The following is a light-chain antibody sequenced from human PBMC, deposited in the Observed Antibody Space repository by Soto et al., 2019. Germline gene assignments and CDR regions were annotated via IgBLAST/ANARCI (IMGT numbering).Light chain of an antibody. J-gene: IGKJ1*01. Sequence: EIMITQSPATLSVSPGERATLSCRASQSVSNNYLAWYQQKPGQAPRLLIYGASNRATGIPDRFSGSGSGTDFTLTISRLEPEDFAVYYCQQYGSSGTFGQGTKVDI. CDR1: QSVSNNY. CDR2: GAS. CDR3: QQYGSSGT. V-gene: IGKV3-20*01.